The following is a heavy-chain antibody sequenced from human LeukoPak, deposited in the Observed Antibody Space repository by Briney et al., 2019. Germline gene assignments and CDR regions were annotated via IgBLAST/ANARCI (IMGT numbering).Heavy chain of an antibody. CDR1: GYTFTSYY. Sequence: GASVKISCKASGYTFTSYYLHWVRLAPGQGLEWMGTINLSGDRTSYAQKIQGRVTMTRDTSTSTVYMELSSLTSEDTAVYYCARDIGSGYYNFDYWGQGTLVTVSS. V-gene: IGHV1-46*01. D-gene: IGHD5-12*01. CDR2: INLSGDRT. CDR3: ARDIGSGYYNFDY. J-gene: IGHJ4*02.